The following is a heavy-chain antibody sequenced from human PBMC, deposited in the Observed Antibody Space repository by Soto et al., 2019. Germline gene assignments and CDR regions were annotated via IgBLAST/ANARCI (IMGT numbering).Heavy chain of an antibody. CDR2: IIPVFGTT. CDR3: ARGGGPYVWFNEF. Sequence: QAQLVQSGPEVKKPGSSVKVSCKDSGGLFSSFAISWVRQAPGQGLEWLGGIIPVFGTTNYAEKFQGRVTITADESTNTAYMELSGLRSGDTAIYYCARGGGPYVWFNEFWGQGTLVTVSS. V-gene: IGHV1-69*01. D-gene: IGHD3-16*01. J-gene: IGHJ4*02. CDR1: GGLFSSFA.